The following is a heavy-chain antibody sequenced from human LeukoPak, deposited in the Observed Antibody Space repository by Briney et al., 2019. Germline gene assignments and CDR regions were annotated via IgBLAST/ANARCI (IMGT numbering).Heavy chain of an antibody. CDR3: AKDREGLSSGYDLEYFDY. V-gene: IGHV3-30*18. CDR1: GFNFRSFA. CDR2: ITHDGSIE. Sequence: GGPLRLSCAASGFNFRSFAVHWVRQAPGKGPEWVAVITHDGSIEYYADSVKGRFTISRDNSKNTLFLQMNSLRAEDTAIYYCAKDREGLSSGYDLEYFDYWGQGTLVTVSS. D-gene: IGHD5-12*01. J-gene: IGHJ4*02.